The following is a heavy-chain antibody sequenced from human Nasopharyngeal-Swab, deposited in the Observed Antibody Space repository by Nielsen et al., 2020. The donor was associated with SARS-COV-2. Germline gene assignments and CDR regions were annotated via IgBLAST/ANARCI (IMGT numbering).Heavy chain of an antibody. J-gene: IGHJ4*02. CDR1: GGSFSGYY. D-gene: IGHD3-10*01. V-gene: IGHV4-34*01. CDR3: ARGRSGYYYGSGSPPFDY. Sequence: SATLSLTCAVYGGSFSGYYWSWIRQPPGKGLEWIGEINHSGSTNYNPSLKSRVTISVDTSKNQFSLKLSSVTAADTAVYYCARGRSGYYYGSGSPPFDYWGQGTLVTVSS. CDR2: INHSGST.